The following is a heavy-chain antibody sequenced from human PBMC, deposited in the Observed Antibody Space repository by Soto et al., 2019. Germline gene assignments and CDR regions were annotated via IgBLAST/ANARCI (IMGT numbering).Heavy chain of an antibody. J-gene: IGHJ4*02. D-gene: IGHD5-12*01. CDR3: ARPLYSGYEMAPDY. V-gene: IGHV3-30-3*01. Sequence: GGSLRLSCAASGFTFNSYAMSWVRQAPGKGLEWVSLISYDGSIKYYADSVKGRFTISRDNSKNTLYLQMNSLRAEDTAVYYCARPLYSGYEMAPDYWGQGTLVTVSS. CDR2: ISYDGSIK. CDR1: GFTFNSYA.